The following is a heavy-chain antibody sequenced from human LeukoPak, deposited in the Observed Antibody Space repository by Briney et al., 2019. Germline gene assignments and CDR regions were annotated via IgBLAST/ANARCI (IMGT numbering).Heavy chain of an antibody. J-gene: IGHJ4*02. CDR1: GFSFTDYP. Sequence: GGSLRLSCATSGFSFTDYPMNWVRQAPGKGLEWISNIRTTAEGAKYAYYADSVKGRVTISRDDGKNTLYLHMNSLRDDDTAVYYCATDQRYAFDYWGQGILVTASS. D-gene: IGHD3-9*01. V-gene: IGHV3-48*02. CDR2: IRTTAEGAKYA. CDR3: ATDQRYAFDY.